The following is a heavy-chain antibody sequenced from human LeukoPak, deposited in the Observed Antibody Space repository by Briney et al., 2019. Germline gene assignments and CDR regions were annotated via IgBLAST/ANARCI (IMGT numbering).Heavy chain of an antibody. CDR2: ISGSGGST. CDR1: GFTFSSYA. Sequence: GGSLRLSCAASGFTFSSYAMSWVRQAPGKGLEWVSAISGSGGSTYYADSVKGRFTISRDNSKNTLYLQMNGLRAEDTAVYYCAKVAWELLGGGAFDYWGQGTLVTVSS. CDR3: AKVAWELLGGGAFDY. D-gene: IGHD1-26*01. J-gene: IGHJ4*02. V-gene: IGHV3-23*01.